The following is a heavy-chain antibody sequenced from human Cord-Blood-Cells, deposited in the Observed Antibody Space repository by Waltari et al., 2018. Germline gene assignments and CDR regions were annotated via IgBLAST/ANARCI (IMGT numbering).Heavy chain of an antibody. D-gene: IGHD6-13*01. CDR3: ARSLAAAFDY. V-gene: IGHV4-34*01. J-gene: IGHJ4*02. CDR2: INHSG. Sequence: QVQLQQWGAGLLKPSETLSLTCAVYGGSFSGYYWIGEINHSGSTISVDTSKNQFSLKLSSVTAADTAVYYCARSLAAAFDYWGQGTLVTVSS. CDR1: GGSFSGYY.